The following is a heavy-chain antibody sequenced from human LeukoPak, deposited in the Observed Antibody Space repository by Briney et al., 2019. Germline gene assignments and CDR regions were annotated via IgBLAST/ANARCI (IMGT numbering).Heavy chain of an antibody. Sequence: GGSLRLSCAASGFTFGSYWMHWVRQAPGKGLVWVSRINSDGSSTSYADSVKGRFTISRDNAKNTLYLQMNSLRAEDTAVYYCAKDWGYTTMVSYYFDYWGQGALVTVSS. CDR3: AKDWGYTTMVSYYFDY. CDR1: GFTFGSYW. J-gene: IGHJ4*02. V-gene: IGHV3-74*01. D-gene: IGHD5-18*01. CDR2: INSDGSST.